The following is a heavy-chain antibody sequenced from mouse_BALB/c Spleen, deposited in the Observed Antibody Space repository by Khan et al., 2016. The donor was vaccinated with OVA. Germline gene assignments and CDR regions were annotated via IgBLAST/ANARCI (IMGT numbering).Heavy chain of an antibody. V-gene: IGHV1-76*01. Sequence: QVQLQQSGAELVRPGTSVKLSCKTSGYIFTTYWIHWVKQRSGQGLEWIARIYPGTDNAYYNEKLKDRATLTADKSSSTAYMQLSSLKSEDSAVYFCAREEALYYFDYGGQGTTLTVSS. CDR2: IYPGTDNA. J-gene: IGHJ2*01. CDR3: AREEALYYFDY. CDR1: GYIFTTYW. D-gene: IGHD3-2*02.